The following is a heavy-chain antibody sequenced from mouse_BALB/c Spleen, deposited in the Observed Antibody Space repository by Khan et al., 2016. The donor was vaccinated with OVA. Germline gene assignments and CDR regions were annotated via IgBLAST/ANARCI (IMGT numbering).Heavy chain of an antibody. CDR3: ARPPYFSYVMVY. Sequence: QIQLVQSGPELKKPGETVKISCKASGYTFTNYGMNWVKQAPGKGLKWMGWINTYTGEPTYADDFKGRFAFSLETSASTAYLQINNLKNEDTAKFFSARPPYFSYVMVYWGQGTSVTVSS. J-gene: IGHJ4*01. D-gene: IGHD2-10*01. V-gene: IGHV9-3-1*01. CDR1: GYTFTNYG. CDR2: INTYTGEP.